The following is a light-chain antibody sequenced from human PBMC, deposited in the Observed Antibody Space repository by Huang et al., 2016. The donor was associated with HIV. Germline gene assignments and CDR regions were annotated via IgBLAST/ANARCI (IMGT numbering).Light chain of an antibody. V-gene: IGKV3-20*01. CDR1: QTVTNND. J-gene: IGKJ2*03. Sequence: IVLTQSPDTLSLSPGERATLSCRASQTVTNNDLAGYQQRPGQAPRRLLYGASTRATGIPDRVSGSGSGTDFTLTISRLEPKDFVVYYCQQFGSSPPYSFGQGTKLEIK. CDR2: GAS. CDR3: QQFGSSPPYS.